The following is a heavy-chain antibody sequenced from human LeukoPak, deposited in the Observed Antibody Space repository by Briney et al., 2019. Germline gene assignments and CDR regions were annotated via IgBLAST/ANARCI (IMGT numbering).Heavy chain of an antibody. CDR3: VRYRAVAGGDWYYDL. CDR1: GDSVSSNSAT. Sequence: SQTLSLTCAISGDSVSSNSATWNWIRQSPSRGLEWLGRTYYRSEWYHDYAVSVKSRMSINPDTSNNQFSLQLKSVTPEDTAVYYCVRYRAVAGGDWYYDLWGRGTLVTVSS. V-gene: IGHV6-1*01. CDR2: TYYRSEWYH. J-gene: IGHJ2*01. D-gene: IGHD6-19*01.